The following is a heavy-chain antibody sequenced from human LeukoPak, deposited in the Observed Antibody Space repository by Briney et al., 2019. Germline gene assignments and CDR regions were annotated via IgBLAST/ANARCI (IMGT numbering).Heavy chain of an antibody. CDR1: GFTFSSYA. V-gene: IGHV3-23*01. D-gene: IGHD5-12*01. CDR3: DLDIVATISGGGYYYMDV. Sequence: GGFLRLSCAASGFTFSSYAMSWVRQAPGKGLDWVSAISGSGGSTYYADSVKGRFTISRDNSKNTLYLQMNSLRAEDTAVYYCDLDIVATISGGGYYYMDVWGKGTTVTVSS. CDR2: ISGSGGST. J-gene: IGHJ6*03.